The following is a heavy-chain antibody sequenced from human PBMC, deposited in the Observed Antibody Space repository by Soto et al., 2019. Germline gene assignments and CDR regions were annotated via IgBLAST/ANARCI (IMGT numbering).Heavy chain of an antibody. D-gene: IGHD5-12*01. Sequence: ASVKVSCKASGGTFSSYAISWVRQAPGQGLEWMGGIIPIFGTANYAQKFQGRVTITADESTSTAYMELSSLRSEDTAVYYCARERNIVATISYYGMDVWGQGTTVTVSS. CDR3: ARERNIVATISYYGMDV. CDR2: IIPIFGTA. V-gene: IGHV1-69*13. CDR1: GGTFSSYA. J-gene: IGHJ6*02.